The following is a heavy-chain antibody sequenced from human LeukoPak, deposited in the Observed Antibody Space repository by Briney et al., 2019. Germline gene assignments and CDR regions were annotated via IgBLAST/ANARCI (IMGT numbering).Heavy chain of an antibody. J-gene: IGHJ4*02. CDR3: TSLVPAAKTFDY. Sequence: PGGSLRLSCTASGFTFGDYAMSWFRQAPGKGLEWVGFIRSKAYGGTTEYAASVKGRFTISRDDSKSIAYLQMNSLKTEGTAVYYCTSLVPAAKTFDYWGQGTLVTVSS. CDR1: GFTFGDYA. CDR2: IRSKAYGGTT. V-gene: IGHV3-49*03. D-gene: IGHD2-2*01.